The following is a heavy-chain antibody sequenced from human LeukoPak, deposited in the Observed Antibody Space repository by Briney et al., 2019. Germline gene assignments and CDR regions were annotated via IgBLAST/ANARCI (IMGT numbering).Heavy chain of an antibody. D-gene: IGHD3-16*01. V-gene: IGHV1-18*04. CDR3: ARGGRLGELFSPDY. J-gene: IGHJ4*02. CDR2: ISTYNGNT. Sequence: VASVKVSRKASGYTFTSYGITWVRQAPGQGLEWMGWISTYNGNTNYAQNLQGRVTMTTDTSTSTAYMELRSLRSDDTAVYYCARGGRLGELFSPDYWGQGTLVTVSS. CDR1: GYTFTSYG.